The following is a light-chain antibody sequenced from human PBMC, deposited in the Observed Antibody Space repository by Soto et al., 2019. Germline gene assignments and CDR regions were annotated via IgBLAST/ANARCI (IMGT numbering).Light chain of an antibody. Sequence: IQLTQSPSSLSASVGDRVTITCRASQGISSYLAWYQQKPGKAPKLLIYAASTLQSGVPSRFSGSGSGTAFTLPSRSLQPEDFAPYYCHQLNSTPFTFGGGTTVDIK. CDR2: AAS. J-gene: IGKJ4*01. V-gene: IGKV1-9*01. CDR3: HQLNSTPFT. CDR1: QGISSY.